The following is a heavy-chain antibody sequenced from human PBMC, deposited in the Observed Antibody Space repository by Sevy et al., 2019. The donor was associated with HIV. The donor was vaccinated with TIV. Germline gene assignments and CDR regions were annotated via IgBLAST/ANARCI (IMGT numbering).Heavy chain of an antibody. Sequence: GESLKISCKGSGYRFTSYWIGWVRQMPWKGLEWMGIVYPDDSGIRYSPAFQGQVTISHDKSINTAYLQWTSLKASDTAMYFCARRVYDSSSYPQYYFDYWGHGTLVTVSS. CDR1: GYRFTSYW. J-gene: IGHJ4*01. CDR3: ARRVYDSSSYPQYYFDY. V-gene: IGHV5-51*01. CDR2: VYPDDSGI. D-gene: IGHD3-22*01.